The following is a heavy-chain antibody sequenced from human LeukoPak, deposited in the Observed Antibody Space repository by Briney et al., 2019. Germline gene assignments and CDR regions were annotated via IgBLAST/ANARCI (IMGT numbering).Heavy chain of an antibody. J-gene: IGHJ1*01. CDR2: IYYSGST. Sequence: SETLSLTCTVSGGSISSSSYYWGWIRQPPGKGLEWIGSIYYSGSTYYNPSLKSRVTISVDTSKNQFSLNLSSVTAADTAVYYCAVYFSGYTHFQCWGQGTLVTVSS. D-gene: IGHD5-12*01. V-gene: IGHV4-39*07. CDR3: AVYFSGYTHFQC. CDR1: GGSISSSSYY.